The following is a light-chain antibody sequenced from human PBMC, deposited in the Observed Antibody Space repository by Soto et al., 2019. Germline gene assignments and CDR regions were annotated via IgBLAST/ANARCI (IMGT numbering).Light chain of an antibody. CDR1: QSVSTN. CDR3: QQRGGWPPT. CDR2: DAS. Sequence: EIVMTQSPATLSVPPGERATLSCRASQSVSTNFAWYQQKPGQAPRLLIYDASNRATGIPATFSGTGSGTDFTLTISSLEPEDSAVYFCQQRGGWPPTFGGGTKVDIK. V-gene: IGKV3-11*01. J-gene: IGKJ4*01.